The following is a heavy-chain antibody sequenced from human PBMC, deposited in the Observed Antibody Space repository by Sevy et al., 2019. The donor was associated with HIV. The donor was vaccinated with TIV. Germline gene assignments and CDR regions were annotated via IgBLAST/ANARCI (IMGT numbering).Heavy chain of an antibody. CDR1: RFTFSSYA. J-gene: IGHJ5*02. Sequence: GGSLRLSCAASRFTFSSYAMHWVRQAPGKGLEWVAVISYDGSNKYYADSVKGRFTISRDNSKNTLYQQMNSLRAEDTAVYYCARDNLGYCISTSCPAWFDPWGQGTLVTVSS. D-gene: IGHD2-2*01. CDR2: ISYDGSNK. CDR3: ARDNLGYCISTSCPAWFDP. V-gene: IGHV3-30-3*01.